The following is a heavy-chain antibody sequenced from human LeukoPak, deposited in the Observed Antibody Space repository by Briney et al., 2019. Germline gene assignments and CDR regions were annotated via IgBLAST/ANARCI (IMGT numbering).Heavy chain of an antibody. J-gene: IGHJ4*02. V-gene: IGHV3-7*01. Sequence: GGSLRLSCSASGFTFSSYAMSWVRQAPGKGLEWVANIKQDGSEKYYVDSVKGRFTISRDNAKNSLYLQMNSLRAEDTAVYYCARDPPRHYDFWGGYAFFDYWGQGTLVTVSS. D-gene: IGHD3-3*01. CDR1: GFTFSSYA. CDR3: ARDPPRHYDFWGGYAFFDY. CDR2: IKQDGSEK.